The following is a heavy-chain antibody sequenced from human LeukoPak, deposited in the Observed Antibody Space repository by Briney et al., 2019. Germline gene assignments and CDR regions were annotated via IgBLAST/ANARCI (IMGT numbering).Heavy chain of an antibody. Sequence: GGSLRLSCAASGFTFSSYSMNWVRQAPGKGLEWVSSISSSSYIYYADSVKGRFTISRDNAKNSLYLQMNSLRAEDTAVYYCARDVEVAGLDYWGQGTLVTVSS. CDR2: ISSSSYI. J-gene: IGHJ4*02. CDR1: GFTFSSYS. CDR3: ARDVEVAGLDY. V-gene: IGHV3-21*01. D-gene: IGHD6-19*01.